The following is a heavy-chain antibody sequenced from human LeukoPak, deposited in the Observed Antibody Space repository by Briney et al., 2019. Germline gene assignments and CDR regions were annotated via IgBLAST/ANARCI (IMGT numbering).Heavy chain of an antibody. J-gene: IGHJ5*02. CDR3: AKDPRHFDP. CDR1: GFTFSSYW. D-gene: IGHD6-25*01. Sequence: GGSLRLSCAASGFTFSSYWMHWVRQAPGKGLVWVSRINSDGSSITYADSVQGRFTISRDNAKNTLYLQMNSLRAEDTAVYYCAKDPRHFDPWGQGTLVTVSS. CDR2: INSDGSSI. V-gene: IGHV3-74*01.